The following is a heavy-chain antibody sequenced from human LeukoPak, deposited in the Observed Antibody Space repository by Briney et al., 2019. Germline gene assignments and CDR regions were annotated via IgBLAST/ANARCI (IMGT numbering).Heavy chain of an antibody. CDR1: GFTFSSFW. CDR2: INYDGSST. J-gene: IGHJ4*02. CDR3: ARETGSTVGSTDFDY. V-gene: IGHV3-74*01. Sequence: GGSLRLSCAASGFTFSSFWMHWVRQAPGKGLVWVSHINYDGSSTSYADSVKGRFTISRDNSKNTLYLQMNSLRAEDTAVYYCARETGSTVGSTDFDYWGLGTLVTVSS. D-gene: IGHD4-17*01.